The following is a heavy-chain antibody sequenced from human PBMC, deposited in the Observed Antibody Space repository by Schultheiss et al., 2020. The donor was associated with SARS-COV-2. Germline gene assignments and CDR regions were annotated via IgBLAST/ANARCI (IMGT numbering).Heavy chain of an antibody. J-gene: IGHJ6*03. D-gene: IGHD2-2*01. CDR1: GYSFTSYW. Sequence: GESLKISCKGSGYSFTSYWIGWVRQMPGKGLEWMGIIYPGDSDTRYSPSFQGQVTISADKSISTAYLQWSSLKASDTAMYYCARDVLAEVCSSTSCQYYYYMDVWGKGTTVTVSS. V-gene: IGHV5-51*01. CDR2: IYPGDSDT. CDR3: ARDVLAEVCSSTSCQYYYYMDV.